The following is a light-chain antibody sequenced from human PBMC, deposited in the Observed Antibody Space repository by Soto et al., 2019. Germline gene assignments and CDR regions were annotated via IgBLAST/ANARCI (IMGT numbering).Light chain of an antibody. CDR1: SSDVGGYNY. Sequence: QSVLTQPPSASGSPGQSVTISCTGTSSDVGGYNYVSWYQQHPGKVPKLMIYEVSKRPSGVPDRFSGSKSGNTASLTVSGLQAEDEADYYCSSYAGSNTDYVVGTGTKV. V-gene: IGLV2-8*01. J-gene: IGLJ1*01. CDR2: EVS. CDR3: SSYAGSNTDYV.